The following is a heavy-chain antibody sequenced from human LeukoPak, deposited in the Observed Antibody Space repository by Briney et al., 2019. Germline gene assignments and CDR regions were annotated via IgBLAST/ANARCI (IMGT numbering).Heavy chain of an antibody. CDR1: GFTFSNYV. CDR2: ISGSGGST. CDR3: AKNPSPYYRDPVVTAPRADY. D-gene: IGHD2-21*02. V-gene: IGHV3-23*01. J-gene: IGHJ4*02. Sequence: PGGSLRLSCAASGFTFSNYVMSCVRQAPGKGLEWVSAISGSGGSTYYADSVKGRFTISRDNSKNTLYLQMNSLRAEDTAVYYCAKNPSPYYRDPVVTAPRADYWGQGTLVTVSS.